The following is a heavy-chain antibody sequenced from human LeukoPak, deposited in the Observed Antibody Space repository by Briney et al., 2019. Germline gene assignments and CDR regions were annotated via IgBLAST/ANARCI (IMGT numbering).Heavy chain of an antibody. Sequence: KSSETLSLTCTVSGGSISSSTYYWGWIRQPPGKGLEWIGSMYYSGTTYYNPSLKSRVTISVDTAKNQFSLKLTSVTAADTAVYYCARQHIVVVTANSAESGWFDPWGQGTLVTVSS. CDR2: MYYSGTT. J-gene: IGHJ5*02. CDR1: GGSISSSTYY. V-gene: IGHV4-39*01. D-gene: IGHD2-21*02. CDR3: ARQHIVVVTANSAESGWFDP.